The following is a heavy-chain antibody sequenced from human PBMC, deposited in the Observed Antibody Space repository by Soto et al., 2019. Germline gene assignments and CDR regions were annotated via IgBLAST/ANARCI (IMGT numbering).Heavy chain of an antibody. D-gene: IGHD3-9*01. Sequence: KTSETLSLTCAVSGYSIASGYYWAWIRQSPGKGLEWIGSIYHAGSVYYNPSLNSRVAVSLDTSKNHFSLKLTSVTAADTAVYYCARTFDHYGMDVWGQGTTVTVSS. V-gene: IGHV4-38-2*01. J-gene: IGHJ6*02. CDR1: GYSIASGYY. CDR3: ARTFDHYGMDV. CDR2: IYHAGSV.